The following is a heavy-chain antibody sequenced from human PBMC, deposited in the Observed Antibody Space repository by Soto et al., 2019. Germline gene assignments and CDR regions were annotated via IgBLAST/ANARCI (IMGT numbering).Heavy chain of an antibody. D-gene: IGHD3-22*01. CDR3: ARLGGYYQAFDN. V-gene: IGHV4-59*08. Sequence: PSETLSLTCTISGGSIRDYYWRWIRQPPGKGLEWIGYIYYTGTTAYNPSLKSRLTISEDTSKNQFSLKLRSVTSADTAVYYCARLGGYYQAFDNWGQGTLVTVSS. J-gene: IGHJ4*02. CDR1: GGSIRDYY. CDR2: IYYTGTT.